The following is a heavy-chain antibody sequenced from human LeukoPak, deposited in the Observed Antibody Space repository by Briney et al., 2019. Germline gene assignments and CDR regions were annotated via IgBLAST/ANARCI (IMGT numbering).Heavy chain of an antibody. J-gene: IGHJ4*02. V-gene: IGHV4-39*01. D-gene: IGHD6-13*01. CDR2: IYYSGST. CDR3: ASSGYSSDY. CDR1: GGSISSSSYY. Sequence: SETLSLTCTVSGGSISSSSYYWGWIRQPPGKGLEWIGSIYYSGSTYYNPSLKSRVTISVDTSKNQFSLKLSSVTAADTAVYYCASSGYSSDYWGQGTLVTVSS.